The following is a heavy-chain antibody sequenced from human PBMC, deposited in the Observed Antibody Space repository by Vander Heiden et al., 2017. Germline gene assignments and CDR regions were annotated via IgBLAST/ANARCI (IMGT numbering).Heavy chain of an antibody. J-gene: IGHJ5*02. CDR1: GGSISSSY. V-gene: IGHV4-59*01. CDR3: ARGPTYYYDSSGYSGGWFDP. D-gene: IGHD3-22*01. CDR2: IYYSGST. Sequence: QVQLQESGPGLVKPSETLSLTCTVPGGSISSSYWSWIRQPPGKGLEWIGYIYYSGSTNYNPSLKSRVTISVDTSKNQFSLKLSSVTAADTAVYYCARGPTYYYDSSGYSGGWFDPWGQGTLVTVSS.